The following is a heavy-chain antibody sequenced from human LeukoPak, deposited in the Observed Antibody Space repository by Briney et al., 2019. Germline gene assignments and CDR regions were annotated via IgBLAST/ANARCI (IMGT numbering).Heavy chain of an antibody. V-gene: IGHV3-69-1*02. D-gene: IGHD2-2*01. CDR1: GFTFSDYY. J-gene: IGHJ4*02. CDR3: ARALISGYCSSTSCYGFDY. Sequence: PGGSLRLSCAASGFTFSDYYMNWVRQASGKGLEWVSSISSRSTIYYADSVKGRFTISRDNAKNSLYLQMKSLRAEDTAVYYCARALISGYCSSTSCYGFDYWGQGTLVTVPS. CDR2: ISSRSTI.